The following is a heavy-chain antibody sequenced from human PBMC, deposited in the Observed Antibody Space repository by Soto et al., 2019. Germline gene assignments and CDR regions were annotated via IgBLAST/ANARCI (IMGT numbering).Heavy chain of an antibody. V-gene: IGHV4-39*01. D-gene: IGHD6-13*01. CDR3: ARDYSSSWYSRWPFDY. J-gene: IGHJ4*02. CDR2: IYYSGST. Sequence: PSETLSLTCTVSGASISSSGNYWGWIRQPPGKGLEWIGSIYYSGSTYYNPSLKSRITINPDTSKNQFSLQLNSVTPEDTAVYYCARDYSSSWYSRWPFDYWGQGTLVTVSS. CDR1: GASISSSGNY.